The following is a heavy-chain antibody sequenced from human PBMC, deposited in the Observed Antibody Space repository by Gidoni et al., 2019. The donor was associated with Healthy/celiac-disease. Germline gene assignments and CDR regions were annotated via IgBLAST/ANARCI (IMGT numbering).Heavy chain of an antibody. V-gene: IGHV3-49*04. CDR3: TRPYDYGSGSPYYFDY. Sequence: EVQLVESGGGLVQPGRSLRLYCTASGFTFGDYAMSWVRQAQGKGLEWVGFSRRKAYGGTKEYAASVKGRFTISRDDSKSIAYLQMNSLKTEDTAVYYCTRPYDYGSGSPYYFDYWGQGTLVTVSS. D-gene: IGHD3-10*01. J-gene: IGHJ4*02. CDR2: SRRKAYGGTK. CDR1: GFTFGDYA.